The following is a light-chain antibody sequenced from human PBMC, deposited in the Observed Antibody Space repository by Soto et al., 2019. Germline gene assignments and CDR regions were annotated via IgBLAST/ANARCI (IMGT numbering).Light chain of an antibody. CDR2: GAS. J-gene: IGKJ5*01. CDR1: QSVSSSY. Sequence: IVLTQSPGTLSLSPGERATLSCRASQSVSSSYLAWYQQKPGQAPRPLIYGASSRATGIPDRFSGSGSGTDFTLTISRLEPEDFAVYYCKQYGSSPRFGQGTRLEIK. CDR3: KQYGSSPR. V-gene: IGKV3-20*01.